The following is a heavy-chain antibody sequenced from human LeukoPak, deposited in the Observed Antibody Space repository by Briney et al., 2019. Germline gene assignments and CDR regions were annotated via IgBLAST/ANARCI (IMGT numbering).Heavy chain of an antibody. CDR1: GYTFTGYY. V-gene: IGHV1-2*02. Sequence: AAVKVSCKASGYTFTGYYMHWVRQAPGQGLEWMGWINPNSGGTNYAQKFQGRVTMTRDTSISTAYMELSRLRSDDTAVYYCARCPSGYDDFDIWGQGTMVTVSS. J-gene: IGHJ3*02. CDR3: ARCPSGYDDFDI. D-gene: IGHD1-26*01. CDR2: INPNSGGT.